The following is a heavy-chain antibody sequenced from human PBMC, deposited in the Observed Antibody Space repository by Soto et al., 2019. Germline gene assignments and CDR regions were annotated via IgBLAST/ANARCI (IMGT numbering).Heavy chain of an antibody. Sequence: ASVKISCRASGGSSSTHGSSWVRQAPGQGLEWVGGIIPMFGAATCAQNLQDRVTIIADESTSTVYMELSSLTPEDTAIYYCATERSRYGFCDCFDPWGRLTLLT. D-gene: IGHD3-10*01. CDR3: ATERSRYGFCDCFDP. CDR1: GGSSSTHG. J-gene: IGHJ2*01. CDR2: IIPMFGAA. V-gene: IGHV1-69*13.